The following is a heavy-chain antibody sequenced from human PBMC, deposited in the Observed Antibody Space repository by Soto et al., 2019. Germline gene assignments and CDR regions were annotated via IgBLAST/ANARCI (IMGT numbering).Heavy chain of an antibody. V-gene: IGHV3-15*07. CDR2: SKSKTDGGTT. CDR3: TIDEVVAPAATYYYYYGMDV. D-gene: IGHD2-2*01. CDR1: GFTFGDYA. J-gene: IGHJ6*02. Sequence: GGSLRLSCTASGFTFGDYAMNWVRQAPGKGLEWVGRSKSKTDGGTTDYAAPVKGRFTISRDDSKNTLYLQMNSLKTEDTAVYYCTIDEVVAPAATYYYYYGMDVWGQGTTVTVSS.